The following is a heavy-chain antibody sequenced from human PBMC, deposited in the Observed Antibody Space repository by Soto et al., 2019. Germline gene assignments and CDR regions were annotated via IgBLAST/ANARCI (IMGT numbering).Heavy chain of an antibody. CDR3: ARDRVLQGRPNDYYSAVDL. V-gene: IGHV3-30-3*01. CDR1: GFAVRTYA. J-gene: IGHJ6*02. Sequence: PVLFLRLSGTASGFAVRTYAMHWIRHAPGKGLEWVAGMSFDGTNAYYADSVKGRFTISRDNSKNTLCLQMNSLRTEDTAVYYCARDRVLQGRPNDYYSAVDLWVHGTTVTVSS. CDR2: MSFDGTNA.